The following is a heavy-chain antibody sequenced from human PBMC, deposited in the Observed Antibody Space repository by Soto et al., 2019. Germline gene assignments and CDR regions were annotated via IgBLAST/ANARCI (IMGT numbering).Heavy chain of an antibody. V-gene: IGHV4-30-4*01. D-gene: IGHD1-26*01. CDR1: GGSISSGDDY. CDR3: ARAHGPVGWFDP. CDR2: IYYSGST. J-gene: IGHJ5*02. Sequence: SETLSLTCTVSGGSISSGDDYWSWIRQPPGKGLEWIGYIYYSGSTYYNPSLKSRVTISVDTSKNQFSLKLSSVTAADTAVYYCARAHGPVGWFDPWGQGTLVTVSS.